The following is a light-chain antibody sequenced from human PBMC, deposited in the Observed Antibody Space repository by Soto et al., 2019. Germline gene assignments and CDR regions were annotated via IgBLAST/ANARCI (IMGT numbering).Light chain of an antibody. Sequence: QSVLTQPPSASATPGQRVTISCSGSSSNIGSNYVYWYQQLPGTAPKLLIYRNNQRPSGVPDRFSGSKSGTSASLAISGLRSEDEADYYCAAWDDSLSGYVFGTGTKLTVL. CDR1: SSNIGSNY. CDR2: RNN. J-gene: IGLJ1*01. CDR3: AAWDDSLSGYV. V-gene: IGLV1-47*01.